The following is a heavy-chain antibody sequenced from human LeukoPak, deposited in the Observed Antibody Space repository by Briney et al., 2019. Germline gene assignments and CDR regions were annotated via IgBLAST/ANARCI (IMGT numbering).Heavy chain of an antibody. V-gene: IGHV3-53*01. CDR3: ARESMASYYFDY. CDR2: IYSGGST. CDR1: GFTVSSNY. Sequence: GGSLRPSCAASGFTVSSNYMSWVRQAPGKGLEWVSVIYSGGSTYYADSVKGRFTISRDNSKNTLYLQMNSLRAEDTAVYYCARESMASYYFDYWGQGTLVTVSS. J-gene: IGHJ4*02. D-gene: IGHD2/OR15-2a*01.